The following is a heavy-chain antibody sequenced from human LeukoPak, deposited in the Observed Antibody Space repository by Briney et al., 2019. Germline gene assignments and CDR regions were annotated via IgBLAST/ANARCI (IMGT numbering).Heavy chain of an antibody. CDR2: IYYSGST. CDR1: GGSISSYY. CDR3: ARDSGTTGEVKFDP. J-gene: IGHJ5*02. Sequence: SETLSLTCTVSGGSISSYYWSWIRQPPGKGLEWIGYIYYSGSTNYNPSLKSRVTMSVDTPKNQFSLKLSSVTAADTAVYYCARDSGTTGEVKFDPWGQGTLVTVSS. D-gene: IGHD3-10*01. V-gene: IGHV4-59*12.